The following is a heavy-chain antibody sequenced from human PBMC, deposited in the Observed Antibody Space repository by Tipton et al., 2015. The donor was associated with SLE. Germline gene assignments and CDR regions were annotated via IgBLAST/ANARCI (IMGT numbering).Heavy chain of an antibody. CDR1: GGSFSGYY. Sequence: TLSLTCAVYGGSFSGYYWSWIRQPPGKGLEWIGEINHSGSTNYKPSLKSRVTISVDTSKNQFSLKLTSVIAADTAFYYCARESGPWGQGTLVTVSS. CDR2: INHSGST. J-gene: IGHJ5*02. CDR3: ARESGP. V-gene: IGHV4-34*01.